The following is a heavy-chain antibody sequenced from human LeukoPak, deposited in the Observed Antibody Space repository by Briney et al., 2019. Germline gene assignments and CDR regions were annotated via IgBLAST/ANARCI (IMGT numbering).Heavy chain of an antibody. Sequence: ASVKVSCKASGGTFSSYAISWVRQAPGQGLEWMGGIIPIFGTANYAQKFQGRVTITADESTSTAYMELSSLRSEDTAVYYCARDPRRDYDILTGYYTVEAFDIWGQGTMVIVSS. CDR1: GGTFSSYA. D-gene: IGHD3-9*01. J-gene: IGHJ3*02. CDR2: IIPIFGTA. CDR3: ARDPRRDYDILTGYYTVEAFDI. V-gene: IGHV1-69*13.